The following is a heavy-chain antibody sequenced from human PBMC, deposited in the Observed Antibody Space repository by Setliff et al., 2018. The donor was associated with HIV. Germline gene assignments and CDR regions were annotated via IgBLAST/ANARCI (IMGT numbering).Heavy chain of an antibody. D-gene: IGHD3-22*01. Sequence: KTSETLSLTCAVSGYTISGGYYWGWIRQPPGKGLEWIGSVYHSGSTHYNPSLKGRVNISIDTFKNQLSLKLNSVTATDTAVYFCARQPNSPPYYYDRSGFPLHFDYWGQGALVTVSS. CDR2: VYHSGST. J-gene: IGHJ4*02. CDR3: ARQPNSPPYYYDRSGFPLHFDY. CDR1: GYTISGGYY. V-gene: IGHV4-38-2*01.